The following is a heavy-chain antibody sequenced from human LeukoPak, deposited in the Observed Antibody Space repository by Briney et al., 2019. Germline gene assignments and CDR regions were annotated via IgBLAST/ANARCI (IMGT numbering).Heavy chain of an antibody. V-gene: IGHV4-38-2*02. CDR3: ARSGSGYLRYYFDY. J-gene: IGHJ4*02. CDR1: GYSISSGYY. Sequence: SETLSLTCTVSGYSISSGYYWGWIRQPPGKGLEWIGSIYYSGSTYYNPSLKSRVTISVDTSKNHFSLKLSSVTAADTAVYYCARSGSGYLRYYFDYWGQGTLVTVSS. D-gene: IGHD5-12*01. CDR2: IYYSGST.